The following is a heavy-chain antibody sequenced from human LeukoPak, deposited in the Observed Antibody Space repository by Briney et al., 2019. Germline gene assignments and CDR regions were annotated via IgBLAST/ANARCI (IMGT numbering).Heavy chain of an antibody. CDR2: IYTSGST. CDR3: ARESNGGYSYSLRDLTDYFDC. CDR1: DDSITMYY. V-gene: IGHV4-4*07. Sequence: PSETLSLTCTVSDDSITMYYWTWIRQPAGKGLEWIGRIYTSGSTNYNPSLKSRVTISVDTSKNQFSLKLSSVTAADTAVYYCARESNGGYSYSLRDLTDYFDCWGQGTLVTVSS. J-gene: IGHJ4*02. D-gene: IGHD5-18*01.